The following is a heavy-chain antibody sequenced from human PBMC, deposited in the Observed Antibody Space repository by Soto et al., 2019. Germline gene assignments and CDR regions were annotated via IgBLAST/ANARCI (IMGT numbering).Heavy chain of an antibody. Sequence: ASVKVSCKASGYTFTSYGISWVRQAPGQRLEWMGWINACNGNTKYSQKFQGRVTITRDTSASTAYMELSSLRSEDTAVYYCARERVVVPAPFDPWGQGTLVTVSS. CDR3: ARERVVVPAPFDP. CDR1: GYTFTSYG. J-gene: IGHJ5*02. V-gene: IGHV1-3*01. D-gene: IGHD2-2*01. CDR2: INACNGNT.